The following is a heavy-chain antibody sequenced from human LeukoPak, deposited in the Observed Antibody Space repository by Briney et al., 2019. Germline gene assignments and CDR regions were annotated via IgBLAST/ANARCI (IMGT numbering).Heavy chain of an antibody. D-gene: IGHD1-26*01. V-gene: IGHV4-59*01. Sequence: PSETLSLTCTVSGGSIGSSYWSWIRQPPGKGLEWIGYIYYSGSTNYNPSLKSRVTISVDTSKTQFYLKLSAGTAADTAVYYCARAAGSIVGATTGGVFDYWGQGTLVTVSS. CDR2: IYYSGST. CDR1: GGSIGSSY. J-gene: IGHJ4*02. CDR3: ARAAGSIVGATTGGVFDY.